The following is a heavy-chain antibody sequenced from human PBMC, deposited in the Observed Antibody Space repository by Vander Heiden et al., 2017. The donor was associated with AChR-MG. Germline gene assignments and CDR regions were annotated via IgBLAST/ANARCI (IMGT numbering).Heavy chain of an antibody. CDR1: GFTFSNAW. Sequence: EVQLVESGGGLVKPGGSLRLSCAASGFTFSNAWMSWVRQAPGKGLEWVGRIKSKTDGGTTDYAAPVKGRFTISRDDSKNTLYLQMNSLKTEDTAVYYCTTEFLTGTTPHFDYWGQGTLVTVSS. D-gene: IGHD1-20*01. CDR2: IKSKTDGGTT. CDR3: TTEFLTGTTPHFDY. J-gene: IGHJ4*02. V-gene: IGHV3-15*01.